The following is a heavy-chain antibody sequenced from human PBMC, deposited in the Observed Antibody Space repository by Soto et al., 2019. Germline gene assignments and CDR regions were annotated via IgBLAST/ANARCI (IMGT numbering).Heavy chain of an antibody. Sequence: GALRLSCAASGFTFSAYGMHWVRQAPGKGLERVAVISNDGNNKYHADSVKGRFTISRDNSKNTLYLQMNNLRAEDTAVYYCAKDSGRGSADYYFDYWGQGTLVTVSS. V-gene: IGHV3-30*18. CDR1: GFTFSAYG. D-gene: IGHD3-10*01. J-gene: IGHJ4*02. CDR2: ISNDGNNK. CDR3: AKDSGRGSADYYFDY.